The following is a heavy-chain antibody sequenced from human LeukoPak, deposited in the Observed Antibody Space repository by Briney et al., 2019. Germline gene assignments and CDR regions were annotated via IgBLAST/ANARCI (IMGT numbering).Heavy chain of an antibody. CDR3: ARGAAGYSYG. CDR1: GGSTSSYY. Sequence: PSETLSLTCTVSGGSTSSYYWSWIRQPPGKGLEWIGHIYYSGSTNYNPSLESRVTISIDTSKNQFSLRLSSVTAADTAVYYCARGAAGYSYGWGQGTLVTVSS. J-gene: IGHJ4*02. CDR2: IYYSGST. D-gene: IGHD5-18*01. V-gene: IGHV4-59*01.